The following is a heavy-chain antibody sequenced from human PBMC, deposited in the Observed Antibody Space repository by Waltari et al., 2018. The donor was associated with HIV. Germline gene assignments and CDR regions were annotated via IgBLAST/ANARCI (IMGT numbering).Heavy chain of an antibody. Sequence: QVKLHQWGHGLFTASGTLCLTCAVYERTAIGHDWAGIRQPPGKGLEWIGEVSHSGTTNYNPSLKTRVTISVETSKKQVSLNLRLVTVADTGLYFCARYSGRLTKDWFDPWGQGTQVSVS. CDR2: VSHSGTT. V-gene: IGHV4-34*01. CDR3: ARYSGRLTKDWFDP. J-gene: IGHJ5*02. CDR1: ERTAIGHD. D-gene: IGHD1-26*01.